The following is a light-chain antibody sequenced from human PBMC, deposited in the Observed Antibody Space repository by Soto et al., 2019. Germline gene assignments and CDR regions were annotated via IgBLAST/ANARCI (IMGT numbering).Light chain of an antibody. CDR3: QQSFSFPPT. J-gene: IGKJ5*01. Sequence: DIQMTQSPSSLSASVGDRVTITCRASRNVNNFLNWYQQKPGKAPDLLIYGASRLQIGVPSRFTGSGSETDFTLTISSLQPEDFATYFCQQSFSFPPTFGQGTRL. CDR1: RNVNNF. CDR2: GAS. V-gene: IGKV1-39*01.